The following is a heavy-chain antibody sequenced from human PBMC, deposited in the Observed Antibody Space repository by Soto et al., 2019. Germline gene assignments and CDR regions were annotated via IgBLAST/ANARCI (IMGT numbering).Heavy chain of an antibody. CDR1: GGSISSYY. Sequence: SETLSLTCTVSGGSISSYYWSWIRQPPGKGLEWIGYIYYSGSTNYNPSLKSRVTISVDTSKNQFSLKLSSVTAADTAVYYCAREQGITIFGVVTPYYFDYWGQGTLVTVSS. CDR2: IYYSGST. D-gene: IGHD3-3*01. CDR3: AREQGITIFGVVTPYYFDY. J-gene: IGHJ4*02. V-gene: IGHV4-59*01.